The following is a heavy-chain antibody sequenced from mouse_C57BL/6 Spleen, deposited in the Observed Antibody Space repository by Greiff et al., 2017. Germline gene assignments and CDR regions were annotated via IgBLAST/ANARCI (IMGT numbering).Heavy chain of an antibody. CDR2: IYPGSGST. Sequence: VQLQQPGAELVKPGASVTMSCKASGYTFTSYWITWVKQRPGQGLEWIGDIYPGSGSTHYNEKFKSKATLTVDTSSSTAYMQLSSLTSEDSSVYYCARRVMVSAINNAMDYWGQGTSVTVSS. J-gene: IGHJ4*01. D-gene: IGHD2-3*01. CDR3: ARRVMVSAINNAMDY. V-gene: IGHV1-55*01. CDR1: GYTFTSYW.